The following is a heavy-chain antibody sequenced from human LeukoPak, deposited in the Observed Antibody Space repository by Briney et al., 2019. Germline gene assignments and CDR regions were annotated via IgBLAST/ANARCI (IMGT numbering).Heavy chain of an antibody. CDR2: ISYDGSNK. CDR3: AKDWDLVVVEGATTDY. D-gene: IGHD2-15*01. CDR1: GFTFSSYA. J-gene: IGHJ4*02. V-gene: IGHV3-30-3*01. Sequence: PGGSLRLSCAASGFTFSSYAMHWVRQAPGKGLEWVAVISYDGSNKYYADSVKGRFTISRDNSKNTLYLQMNSLRAEDTAVYYCAKDWDLVVVEGATTDYWGQGTLVTVSS.